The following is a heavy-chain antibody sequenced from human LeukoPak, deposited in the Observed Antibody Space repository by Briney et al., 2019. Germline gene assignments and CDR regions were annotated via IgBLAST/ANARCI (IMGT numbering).Heavy chain of an antibody. D-gene: IGHD2-21*01. J-gene: IGHJ6*02. CDR3: ASSLGAGIAYGMDV. V-gene: IGHV3-30-3*01. CDR2: ISYDGSNK. Sequence: GGSLRLSCAASGFTFSSYAMHWVRQAPGKGLEWVAVISYDGSNKYYADSVKGRFTISRDNSKNTLYLQMNSLRAEDTAVYYCASSLGAGIAYGMDVWGQGTTVTVSS. CDR1: GFTFSSYA.